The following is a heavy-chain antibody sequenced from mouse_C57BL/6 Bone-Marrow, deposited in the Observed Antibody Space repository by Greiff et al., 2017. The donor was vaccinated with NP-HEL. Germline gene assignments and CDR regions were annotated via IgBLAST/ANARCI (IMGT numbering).Heavy chain of an antibody. CDR3: ARTTVVARDWYFDV. V-gene: IGHV1-55*01. Sequence: QVQLQQPGAELVKPGASVKMSCKASGYTFTSYWITWVKQRPGQGLEWIGDIYPGSGSTNYNAKFKSKATLTVDTSSSTAYMQLSSLTSEDSAVYYCARTTVVARDWYFDVWGTGTTVTVSS. J-gene: IGHJ1*03. CDR1: GYTFTSYW. CDR2: IYPGSGST. D-gene: IGHD1-1*01.